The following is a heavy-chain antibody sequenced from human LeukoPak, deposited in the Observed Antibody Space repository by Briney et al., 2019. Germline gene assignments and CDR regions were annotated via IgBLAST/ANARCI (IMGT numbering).Heavy chain of an antibody. CDR1: GYTFTSYY. D-gene: IGHD6-13*01. Sequence: AAVKVSCKASGYTFTSYYMHWVRQAPGQGLEWMGIINPSGGSTSYAQKFQGRVTMTRDTSTSTVYMELSSLRSEDTAVYYCARALGAAAATDYWGQGTLVTVSS. CDR2: INPSGGST. CDR3: ARALGAAAATDY. V-gene: IGHV1-46*01. J-gene: IGHJ4*02.